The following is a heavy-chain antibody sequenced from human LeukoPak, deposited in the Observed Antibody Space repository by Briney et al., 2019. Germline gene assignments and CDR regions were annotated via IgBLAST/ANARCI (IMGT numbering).Heavy chain of an antibody. J-gene: IGHJ4*02. CDR3: AKDRLTGTPYYFDY. D-gene: IGHD1-20*01. V-gene: IGHV3-30*18. CDR2: ISYDGNKK. CDR1: GFSFSTYS. Sequence: PVGSLRLSCVASGFSFSTYSMNWVRQAPGKGLEWVAVISYDGNKKYYADSVKGRFTISRDNSKNTLYLQMDSLRAEDTAVYYCAKDRLTGTPYYFDYWGQGTLVTVSS.